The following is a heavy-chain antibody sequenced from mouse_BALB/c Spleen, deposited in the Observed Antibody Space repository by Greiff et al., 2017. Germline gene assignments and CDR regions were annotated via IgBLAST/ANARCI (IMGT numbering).Heavy chain of an antibody. CDR1: GYTFTSYV. Sequence: EVKVEESGPELVKPGASVKMSCKASGYTFTSYVMHWVKQKPGQGLEWIGRIDPANGNTKYDPKFQGKATITADTSSNTAYLQLSSLTSEDTAVYYCANAYWGQGTLVTVSA. V-gene: IGHV14-3*02. CDR3: ANAY. J-gene: IGHJ3*01. CDR2: IDPANGNT.